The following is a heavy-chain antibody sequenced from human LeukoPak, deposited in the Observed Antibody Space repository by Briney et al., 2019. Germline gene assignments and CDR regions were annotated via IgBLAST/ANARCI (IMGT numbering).Heavy chain of an antibody. Sequence: GGSLRLSCAASGFTFSAYWMSWVRQAPEKGLEWVANIKSDGSEKFYMDSVKGRFTISRDNAKNLLYLQVNSLRAEDTAVYYCVRDMDVWGQGTTVAVS. V-gene: IGHV3-7*01. CDR1: GFTFSAYW. CDR2: IKSDGSEK. CDR3: VRDMDV. J-gene: IGHJ6*02.